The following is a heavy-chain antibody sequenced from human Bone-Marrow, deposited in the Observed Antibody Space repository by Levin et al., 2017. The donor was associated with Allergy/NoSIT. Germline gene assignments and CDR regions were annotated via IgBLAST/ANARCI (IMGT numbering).Heavy chain of an antibody. Sequence: LSLTCAASGFTFSDYWMSWLRQAPGKGLEWVANIKEDGSEKYYVDSVKGRFTISRDNAKNSLYLQMNSLRAEDTAVYYCARFTRRYSSDYWGQGTLVTVSS. D-gene: IGHD2-21*01. CDR1: GFTFSDYW. V-gene: IGHV3-7*01. CDR2: IKEDGSEK. CDR3: ARFTRRYSSDY. J-gene: IGHJ4*02.